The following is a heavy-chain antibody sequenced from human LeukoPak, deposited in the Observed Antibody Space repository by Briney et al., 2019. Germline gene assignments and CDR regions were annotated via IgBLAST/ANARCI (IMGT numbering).Heavy chain of an antibody. CDR1: GGTFSSYA. D-gene: IGHD2-15*01. CDR3: ARGPARISKGNWFDP. J-gene: IGHJ5*02. CDR2: IIPIFGTA. V-gene: IGHV1-69*13. Sequence: SVKVSCKASGGTFSSYAISWVRQAPGQGLEWMGGIIPIFGTANYAQKFQGRVTITADESTSTAYMELSSLRSEDTAVYYCARGPARISKGNWFDPWGHGTLVTVSS.